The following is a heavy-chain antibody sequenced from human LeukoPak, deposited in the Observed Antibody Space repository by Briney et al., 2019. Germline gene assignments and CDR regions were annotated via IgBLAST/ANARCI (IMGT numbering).Heavy chain of an antibody. D-gene: IGHD5-12*01. J-gene: IGHJ4*02. V-gene: IGHV3-23*01. Sequence: GGPLRLSCGASGFTFSSYAMSGVRQAPGEGVEWVSAISGSGYSTYYADSVKGRFTISRDNSKNTLYLQMNSLRAEDTAVYYCAKEAGYSGYDYPDYWGQGTLVTVSS. CDR2: ISGSGYST. CDR1: GFTFSSYA. CDR3: AKEAGYSGYDYPDY.